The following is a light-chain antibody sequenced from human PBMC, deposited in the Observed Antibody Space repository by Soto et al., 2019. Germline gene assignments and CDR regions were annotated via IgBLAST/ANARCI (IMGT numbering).Light chain of an antibody. CDR3: QQYNNWPPLT. CDR1: QSVSTY. CDR2: DAS. J-gene: IGKJ4*01. Sequence: EIVLTQSPATLSLSPGETATLSCRASQSVSTYLAWYQHKPGQAPRLLIYDASTRATGIPARFSGSGSGTDFTLTISSLQSEDFAVYYCQQYNNWPPLTFGGGTKVEI. V-gene: IGKV3-11*01.